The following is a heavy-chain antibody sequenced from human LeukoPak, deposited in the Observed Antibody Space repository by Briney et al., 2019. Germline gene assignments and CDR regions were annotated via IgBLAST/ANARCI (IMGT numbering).Heavy chain of an antibody. Sequence: ASVKVSCKASGYTFTSYGISWVRQAPGQGLEWMGWISAYNGETNYAQKLQGRVTMTTDTSTSTAYMELRSLRADDTAVYYCARAYQNTYYDFWSGYYSYYYYYMDVWGKGTTVTISS. V-gene: IGHV1-18*01. CDR2: ISAYNGET. D-gene: IGHD3-3*01. CDR3: ARAYQNTYYDFWSGYYSYYYYYMDV. CDR1: GYTFTSYG. J-gene: IGHJ6*03.